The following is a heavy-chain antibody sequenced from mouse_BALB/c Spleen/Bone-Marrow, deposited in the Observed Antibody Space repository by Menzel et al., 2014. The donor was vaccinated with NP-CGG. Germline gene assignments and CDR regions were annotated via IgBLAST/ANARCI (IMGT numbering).Heavy chain of an antibody. J-gene: IGHJ4*01. CDR2: IYPGDGDT. CDR3: ARSEGNYAMDY. V-gene: IGHV1-87*01. Sequence: GASVKLSCKASGYTFTSYWMQWVKQRPGQGLEWIGAIYPGDGDTRYTQKFKGKATLTADKSSSTAYMQLSSLASEDSAVYYCARSEGNYAMDYWGQGTSVTVSS. CDR1: GYTFTSYW.